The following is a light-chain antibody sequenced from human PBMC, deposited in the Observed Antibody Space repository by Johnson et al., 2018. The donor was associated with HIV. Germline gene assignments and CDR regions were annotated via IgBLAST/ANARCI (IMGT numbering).Light chain of an antibody. Sequence: QSVLTQPPSVSAAPGQKVTISCSGSSSNIGNNYVSWYQQLPGTAPKLLIYENNKRPSGIPDRFSGSKSGTSATLGLTGLQTGDEADFYCGAWDSSLSAYVFVSGTKGTVL. V-gene: IGLV1-51*02. J-gene: IGLJ1*01. CDR3: GAWDSSLSAYV. CDR2: ENN. CDR1: SSNIGNNY.